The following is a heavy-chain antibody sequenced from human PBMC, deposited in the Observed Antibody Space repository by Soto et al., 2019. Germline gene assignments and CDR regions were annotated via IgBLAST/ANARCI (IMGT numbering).Heavy chain of an antibody. Sequence: PSETLSLTCTVSGGSISSSSYYWGWIRQPPGKGLEWIGSIYYSGSTYYNPSLKSRVTISVDTSKNQFSLKLSSVTAADTAVYYCARLGEGEWSWFDPWGQGTLVTVSS. CDR3: ARLGEGEWSWFDP. V-gene: IGHV4-39*01. J-gene: IGHJ5*02. CDR1: GGSISSSSYY. CDR2: IYYSGST. D-gene: IGHD3-3*01.